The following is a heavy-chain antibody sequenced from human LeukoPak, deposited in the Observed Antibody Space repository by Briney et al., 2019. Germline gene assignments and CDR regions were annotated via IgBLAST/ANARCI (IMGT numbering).Heavy chain of an antibody. Sequence: GASVKVSCKVSGYTLTELSMHWVRQAPGKGLEWMGRIIPIFGTANYAQKFQGRVTITADESTSTAYMELSSLRSEDTAAYYCARDPFGSGSSYWGQGTLVTVSS. CDR2: IIPIFGTA. D-gene: IGHD1-26*01. CDR1: GYTLTELS. CDR3: ARDPFGSGSSY. J-gene: IGHJ4*02. V-gene: IGHV1-69*13.